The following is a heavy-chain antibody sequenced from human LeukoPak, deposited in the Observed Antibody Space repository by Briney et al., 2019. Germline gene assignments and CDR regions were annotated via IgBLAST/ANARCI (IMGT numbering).Heavy chain of an antibody. CDR1: GGSISSYY. CDR3: ARSGYQLLSGPFDY. D-gene: IGHD2-2*01. J-gene: IGHJ4*02. CDR2: IYYSGST. V-gene: IGHV4-59*01. Sequence: SSETLSLTCTVSGGSISSYYWSWIRQPPGKGLEWIGYIYYSGSTNYNPSLKSRVTTSVDTSKNQFSLKLSSVTAADMAVYYCARSGYQLLSGPFDYWGQGTLVTVSS.